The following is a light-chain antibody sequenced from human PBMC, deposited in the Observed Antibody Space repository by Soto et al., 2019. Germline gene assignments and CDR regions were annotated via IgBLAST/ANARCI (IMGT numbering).Light chain of an antibody. CDR1: NSKKGSSLKNWSSNNGSKT. V-gene: IGLV1-44*01. J-gene: IGLJ1*01. Sequence: QCELTQAPSGSGAPGQGVNISCSGRNSKKGSSLKNWSSNNGSKTVNWYQQVPGTAPTLLIYSDNQRPSGVPVRFSGSKSGTSASLAISGLQSEDEADYYCAAWDDSLNGYVFGTGTKVTVL. CDR2: SDN. CDR3: AAWDDSLNGYV.